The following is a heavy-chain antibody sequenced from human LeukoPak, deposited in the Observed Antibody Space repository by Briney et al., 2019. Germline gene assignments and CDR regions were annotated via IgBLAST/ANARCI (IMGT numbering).Heavy chain of an antibody. J-gene: IGHJ6*02. CDR1: GYTLTELS. CDR3: ATGCGSSWNDAYYYYGMDV. Sequence: ASVKVSCKVSGYTLTELSMHWVRQAPGKGLEWMGGFDPEDGETIYAQKSQGRVTMTEDTSTDTAYMELSSLRSEDTAVYYCATGCGSSWNDAYYYYGMDVWGQGTTVTVSS. CDR2: FDPEDGET. V-gene: IGHV1-24*01. D-gene: IGHD1-1*01.